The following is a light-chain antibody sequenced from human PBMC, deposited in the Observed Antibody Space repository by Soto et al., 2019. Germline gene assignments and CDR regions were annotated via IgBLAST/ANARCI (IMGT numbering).Light chain of an antibody. Sequence: AIQLTQSPSSLSASVVDRVTITCRASQGISSALAWYQQKPGKAPKLLIYDASSLESGVPSRFSGSGSGTAFTLTISSLQPEDFATYYGQQFNSYPITFGQGTRLEIK. CDR2: DAS. V-gene: IGKV1-13*02. J-gene: IGKJ5*01. CDR1: QGISSA. CDR3: QQFNSYPIT.